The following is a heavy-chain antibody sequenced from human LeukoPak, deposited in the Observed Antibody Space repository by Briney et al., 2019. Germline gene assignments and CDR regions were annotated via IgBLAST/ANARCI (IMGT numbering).Heavy chain of an antibody. CDR1: GGSVSSDNYY. D-gene: IGHD2-2*01. J-gene: IGHJ4*02. CDR2: IYYSGST. CDR3: ARGYCGSTNCYGVFDY. Sequence: SETLSLTCTVPGGSVSSDNYYWSWIRQPPGKGLEWPGYIYYSGSTNYNPSLKRRVTTSVDTSKNQFSLKMSSVTAADTAVYYCARGYCGSTNCYGVFDYWGQGTLVTVSS. V-gene: IGHV4-61*01.